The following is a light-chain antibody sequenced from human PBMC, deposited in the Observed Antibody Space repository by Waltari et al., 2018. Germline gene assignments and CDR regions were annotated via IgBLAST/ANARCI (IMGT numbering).Light chain of an antibody. CDR1: QSLGSS. CDR3: HQSSSLPHN. V-gene: IGKV6-21*01. Sequence: EIVLTQSPAFHSVTPKEKVTITCRASQSLGSSLHRSQQKPAQSPKLLINYAYQSSSGLPSRSSGSGSGTDFTLTIDSLETEDVATYYCHQSSSLPHNFGQGTKLEI. CDR2: YAY. J-gene: IGKJ2*01.